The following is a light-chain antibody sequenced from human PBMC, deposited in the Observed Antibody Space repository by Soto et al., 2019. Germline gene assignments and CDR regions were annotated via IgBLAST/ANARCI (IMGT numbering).Light chain of an antibody. V-gene: IGLV1-40*01. Sequence: QSALTQPPSVSGAPGQRVTISCTGSSSNIGAGYDVHWYQHLPGTVPRLVIYDNNIRPSGVPDRFSGSKSDTSASLAITGLQAEDEADYYCQSYDSSVTAVLFGGGTQLTVL. CDR1: SSNIGAGYD. CDR3: QSYDSSVTAVL. J-gene: IGLJ2*01. CDR2: DNN.